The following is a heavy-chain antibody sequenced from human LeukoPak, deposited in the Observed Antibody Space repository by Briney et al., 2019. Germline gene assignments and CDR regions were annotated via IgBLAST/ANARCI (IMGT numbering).Heavy chain of an antibody. CDR2: ISGSGGST. D-gene: IGHD3-22*01. Sequence: PGGSLRLSCAASGFTFSSYGMSWVRQAPGKGLEWVSAISGSGGSTYYADSVKGRFTISRDNSKNTLYLQMNSLRAEDTAVYYCAKDGSRMDYYDSSGDQAFDIWGQGTMVTVSS. J-gene: IGHJ3*02. CDR3: AKDGSRMDYYDSSGDQAFDI. CDR1: GFTFSSYG. V-gene: IGHV3-23*01.